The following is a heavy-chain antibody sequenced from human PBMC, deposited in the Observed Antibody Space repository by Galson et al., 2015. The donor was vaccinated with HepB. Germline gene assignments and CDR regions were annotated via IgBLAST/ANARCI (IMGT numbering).Heavy chain of an antibody. V-gene: IGHV1-69*02. CDR3: ARAYTGYGSGSYFLY. Sequence: SVKVSCKASGGTFSSYTISWVRQAPGQGLEWMGRIIPILGIANYAQKFQGRVTITADKSTSTAYMELSSLRSEDTAVYYCARAYTGYGSGSYFLYRGQGTLVTVSS. D-gene: IGHD3-10*01. J-gene: IGHJ4*02. CDR2: IIPILGIA. CDR1: GGTFSSYT.